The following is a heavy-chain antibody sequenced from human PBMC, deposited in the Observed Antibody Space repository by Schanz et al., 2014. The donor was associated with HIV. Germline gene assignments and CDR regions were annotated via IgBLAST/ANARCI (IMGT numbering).Heavy chain of an antibody. CDR2: ISISSTTI. J-gene: IGHJ4*02. CDR3: AKDLPQPWFTY. CDR1: GFTFSSYS. Sequence: EVQLVESGGRLVQPGGSLRLSCVASGFTFSSYSMNWVRQAPGKGLEWVSYISISSTTIYYADSVKGRFTISRDNANNSLFLQMNSLTAEDTAMYYCAKDLPQPWFTYWGQGTLVTVSS. V-gene: IGHV3-48*04. D-gene: IGHD5-18*01.